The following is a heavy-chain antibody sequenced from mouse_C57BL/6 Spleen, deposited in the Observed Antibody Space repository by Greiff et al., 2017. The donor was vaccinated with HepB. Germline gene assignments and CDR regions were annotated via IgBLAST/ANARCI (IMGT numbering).Heavy chain of an antibody. J-gene: IGHJ4*01. CDR1: GFNIKNTY. CDR2: IDPANGNT. V-gene: IGHV14-3*01. D-gene: IGHD2-5*01. CDR3: AIVAYYSNLYYAMDY. Sequence: VQLQQSVAELVRPGASVKLSCTASGFNIKNTYMHWVKQRPEQGLEWIGRIDPANGNTKYAPKFQGKATITADTSSNTAYLQLSSLTSEDTAIYYGAIVAYYSNLYYAMDYWGQGTSVTVSS.